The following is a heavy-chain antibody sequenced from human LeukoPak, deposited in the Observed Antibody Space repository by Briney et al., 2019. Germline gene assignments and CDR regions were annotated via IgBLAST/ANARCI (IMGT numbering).Heavy chain of an antibody. CDR3: TSQTYKGSARYYSDY. CDR2: INPSGGAT. Sequence: PGGSLSLSCATSGFTFSSYTMTWVRQSPGKGLEWVSIINPSGGATFYADSVKGRFTVFRDNSRNTLFLQMRGLRAEDTAVYYCTSQTYKGSARYYSDYWGQGTLVTVSS. J-gene: IGHJ4*02. V-gene: IGHV3-23*01. D-gene: IGHD1-1*01. CDR1: GFTFSSYT.